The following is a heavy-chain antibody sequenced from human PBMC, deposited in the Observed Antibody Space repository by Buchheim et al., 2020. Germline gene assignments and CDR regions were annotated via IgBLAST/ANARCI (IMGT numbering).Heavy chain of an antibody. CDR3: AKVPGGHSSGYYYDFDY. V-gene: IGHV3-23*01. CDR1: GFTFSSYA. J-gene: IGHJ4*02. D-gene: IGHD3-22*01. CDR2: ISGSGGST. Sequence: EVQLLESGGGLVQPGGSLRPSCAASGFTFSSYAMSWVRQAPGKGLEWVSAISGSGGSTYYADSVKGRFTISRDNSKNTLYLQMNSLRAEDTAVYYCAKVPGGHSSGYYYDFDYWGQGTL.